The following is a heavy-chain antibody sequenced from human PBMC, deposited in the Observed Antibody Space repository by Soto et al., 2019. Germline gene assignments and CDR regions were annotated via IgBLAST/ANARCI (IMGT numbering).Heavy chain of an antibody. Sequence: HVQLVQSGAEVKKPGSSVKVSCKASGGTFSSYTITWVRQAPGQGLEWMGRIIPILGIANYAQKFKGRVTITEYKSTGTAYMELSSLRSEATAVYYCMNLPHYWGQGTLVTVSS. V-gene: IGHV1-69*02. CDR3: MNLPHY. J-gene: IGHJ4*02. CDR1: GGTFSSYT. CDR2: IIPILGIA.